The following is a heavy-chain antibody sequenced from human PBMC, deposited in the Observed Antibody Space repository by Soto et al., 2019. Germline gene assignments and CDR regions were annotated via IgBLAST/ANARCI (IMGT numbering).Heavy chain of an antibody. CDR2: IYPGDSDT. V-gene: IGHV5-51*01. Sequence: RGESLKISCKGSGYSFTSYWIGWVRQMPGKGLEWMGIIYPGDSDTRYSPSFQGQVTISADKSISTAYLQWSSLKASDTAMYYCARGEQLVPYYYYGMDVWGQGTTVTVSS. CDR1: GYSFTSYW. D-gene: IGHD6-6*01. J-gene: IGHJ6*02. CDR3: ARGEQLVPYYYYGMDV.